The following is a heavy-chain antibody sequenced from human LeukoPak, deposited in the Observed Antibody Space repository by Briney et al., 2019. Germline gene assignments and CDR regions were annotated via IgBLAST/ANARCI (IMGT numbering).Heavy chain of an antibody. J-gene: IGHJ4*02. Sequence: PSETLSLTCTVSGGSISSDHYYWSWIRQPAGKGLEWIGRIYASGSTNYNPSLKSRVTMSLHTSKNQFSLNLTSVTAADTAVYYCAREGGGTYSFDYWGQGTLVAVSS. CDR2: IYASGST. D-gene: IGHD1-26*01. V-gene: IGHV4-61*02. CDR3: AREGGGTYSFDY. CDR1: GGSISSDHYY.